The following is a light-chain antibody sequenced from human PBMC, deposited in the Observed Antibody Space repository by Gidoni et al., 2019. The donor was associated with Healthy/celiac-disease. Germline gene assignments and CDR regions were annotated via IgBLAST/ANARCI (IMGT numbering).Light chain of an antibody. Sequence: IVLTQAPATLSWSRGERATLSCRASQSVSSYLAWYQQKPGQAPRLLIYAASNRATGIPARFSGSGSGTDFTLTISSLEPEDFAVYYCQQRSNSPPYTFGQGTKLEIK. V-gene: IGKV3-11*01. CDR2: AAS. CDR1: QSVSSY. CDR3: QQRSNSPPYT. J-gene: IGKJ2*01.